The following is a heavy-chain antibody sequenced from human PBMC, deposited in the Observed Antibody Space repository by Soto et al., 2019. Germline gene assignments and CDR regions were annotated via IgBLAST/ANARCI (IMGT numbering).Heavy chain of an antibody. CDR1: TSTFSRYG. D-gene: IGHD4-17*01. CDR3: GRGVTTAAAIGDH. V-gene: IGHV3-48*02. CDR2: ISPSGVTI. J-gene: IGHJ4*02. Sequence: EVLLVESGGGLVQSGGSLRLSCAASTSTFSRYGMNWVRQAPGKGLEWISFISPSGVTIYYADSVRDQFTISRDNAKNSLCLQMNTLEEDVRAVYYCGRGVTTAAAIGDHCGQGTLVTVSS.